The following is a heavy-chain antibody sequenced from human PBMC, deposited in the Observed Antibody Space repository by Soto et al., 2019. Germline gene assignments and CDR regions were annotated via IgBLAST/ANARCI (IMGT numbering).Heavy chain of an antibody. V-gene: IGHV4-30-2*01. D-gene: IGHD2-8*01. Sequence: PSGALSLTFAVSGGSISRGGYSWSWIRQPPGKGLEWIGYIYHSGSTYYNPSLKSRVTISVDRSKNQFSLKLSSVTAADTAVYYCARHVCPDIWGQGTMVTVS. CDR2: IYHSGST. CDR3: ARHVCPDI. CDR1: GGSISRGGYS. J-gene: IGHJ3*02.